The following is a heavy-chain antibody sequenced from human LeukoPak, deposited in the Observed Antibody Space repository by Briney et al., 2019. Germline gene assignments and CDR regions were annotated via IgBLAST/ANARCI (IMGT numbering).Heavy chain of an antibody. V-gene: IGHV3-33*06. Sequence: GGSLRLSCAASGFTFSHYGMHWVRQTPGAGLEWVAVIWSDGRDKYYAKSVKGRFTISRDNSKNSLFLQMNSLRAEDTAVYYCAKDAQRGFDYSNSLQNWGQGILVTVSS. J-gene: IGHJ1*01. CDR2: IWSDGRDK. CDR3: AKDAQRGFDYSNSLQN. CDR1: GFTFSHYG. D-gene: IGHD4-11*01.